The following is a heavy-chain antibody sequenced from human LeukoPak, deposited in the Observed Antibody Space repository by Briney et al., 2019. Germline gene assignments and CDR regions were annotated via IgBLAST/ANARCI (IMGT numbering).Heavy chain of an antibody. CDR1: GFTFNTSW. Sequence: GGSLRLSCAASGFTFNTSWMTWVRQAPGKGLEWVSVIGASGADTYYSDSVKGRFTVSRDNSQNTLFLHMSSLRAEDTAVYFCARRPRDTSGYYLGAFHDWGQGTTVTVSS. V-gene: IGHV3-23*01. CDR2: IGASGADT. J-gene: IGHJ3*01. CDR3: ARRPRDTSGYYLGAFHD. D-gene: IGHD3-22*01.